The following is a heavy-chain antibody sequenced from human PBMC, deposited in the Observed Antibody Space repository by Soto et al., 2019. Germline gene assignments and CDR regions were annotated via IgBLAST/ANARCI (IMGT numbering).Heavy chain of an antibody. Sequence: GGSLRLSCAASGFTFSSYSMNWVRQAPGKGLEWVSYISSSSSTIYYADSVKGRFTISRDNAKNSLYLQMNSLRAEDTAVYYCARVGPTVDYWGQGTLVTVSS. D-gene: IGHD4-17*01. CDR1: GFTFSSYS. CDR3: ARVGPTVDY. J-gene: IGHJ4*02. V-gene: IGHV3-48*01. CDR2: ISSSSSTI.